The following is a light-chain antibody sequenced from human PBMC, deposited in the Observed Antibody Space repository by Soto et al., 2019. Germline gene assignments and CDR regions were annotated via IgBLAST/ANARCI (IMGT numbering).Light chain of an antibody. J-gene: IGKJ4*01. Sequence: DIPMTQSPSTLSVCVGDRVTITCRASQSISSWLAWYQQKPGKAPKLLIYDASSLESGVPSRFSGSGSGTEFTLTISSLQPDDFASYYCQQYNSYPSFGGGTKVEIK. CDR2: DAS. CDR3: QQYNSYPS. CDR1: QSISSW. V-gene: IGKV1-5*01.